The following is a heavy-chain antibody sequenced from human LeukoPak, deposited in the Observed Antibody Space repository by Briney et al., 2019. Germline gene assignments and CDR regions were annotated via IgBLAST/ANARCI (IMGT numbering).Heavy chain of an antibody. CDR1: GYSFTTHW. CDR2: IYHGESDT. Sequence: GESLKISFKASGYSFTTHWIGCVRQMPGKGLEWMGIIYHGESDTRYSPSFQGQATISVDKSIGTAYLQWSSLEASDTAMYYCARPHYYDSIGYYFDYWGQGTLVTVSS. D-gene: IGHD3-22*01. J-gene: IGHJ4*02. CDR3: ARPHYYDSIGYYFDY. V-gene: IGHV5-51*01.